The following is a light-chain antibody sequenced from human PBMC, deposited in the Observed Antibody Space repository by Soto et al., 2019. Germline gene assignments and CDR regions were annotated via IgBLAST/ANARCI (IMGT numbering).Light chain of an antibody. CDR3: QQYTGPPTT. CDR2: GAS. V-gene: IGKV3-20*01. Sequence: EIVLTQSPRTLSLSPGERATLSCRASQTVSSNYLAWCQQRPGQAPRLLIYGASTRAAGIPDRFSGSGSGTDFTLTITRLEPEDSAVYFCQQYTGPPTTFGQGTRLEIK. J-gene: IGKJ5*01. CDR1: QTVSSNY.